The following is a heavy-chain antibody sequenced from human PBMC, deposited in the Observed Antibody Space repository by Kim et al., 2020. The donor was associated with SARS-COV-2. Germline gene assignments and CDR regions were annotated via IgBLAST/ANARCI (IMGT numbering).Heavy chain of an antibody. CDR2: IKQDGSEK. Sequence: GGSLRLSCAASGFTFSSYWMSWVRQAPGKGLEWVANIKQDGSEKYYVDSVKGRFTISRDNAKNSLYLQMNSLRAEDTAVYYCASIRDYYYYGMDVWGQGTTVTVSS. J-gene: IGHJ6*02. D-gene: IGHD3-3*01. CDR3: ASIRDYYYYGMDV. V-gene: IGHV3-7*01. CDR1: GFTFSSYW.